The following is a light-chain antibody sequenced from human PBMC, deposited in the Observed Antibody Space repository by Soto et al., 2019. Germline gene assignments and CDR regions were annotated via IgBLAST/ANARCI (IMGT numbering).Light chain of an antibody. Sequence: QSALTQPASVSGSPGQSITISCTGTSSDVGGYNYVSWYQQHPGKAPKLMIYEVSNWPSGVSNRFSGSKSGNTASLTISGLQAEDEADYYCSSYTGSNTVIFGGGTKLTVL. CDR1: SSDVGGYNY. J-gene: IGLJ2*01. V-gene: IGLV2-14*01. CDR3: SSYTGSNTVI. CDR2: EVS.